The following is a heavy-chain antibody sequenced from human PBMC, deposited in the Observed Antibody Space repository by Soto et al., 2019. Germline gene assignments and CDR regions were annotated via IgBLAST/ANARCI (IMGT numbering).Heavy chain of an antibody. J-gene: IGHJ4*02. CDR1: GGSGTCSGYD. Sequence: QVQLQEWGPGLVKPSETLSLTCTVYGGSGTCSGYDWSWIRQPPGKGLEWIGDIYESGSTNYNPSLRGRFTISGDTAKYQLSLKLISVTAADTAVYYCARELCGCGYSVDWGQGTLVTVSS. D-gene: IGHD2-21*01. CDR3: ARELCGCGYSVD. CDR2: IYESGST. V-gene: IGHV4-61*08.